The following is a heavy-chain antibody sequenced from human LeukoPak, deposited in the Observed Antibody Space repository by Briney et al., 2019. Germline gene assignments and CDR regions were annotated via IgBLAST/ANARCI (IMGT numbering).Heavy chain of an antibody. CDR2: ISSSGSTI. D-gene: IGHD3-22*01. Sequence: GGSLRLSCAASGFTFSDHYMSWIRQAPGKGLEWLSCISSSGSTIYYADSVKGRFTISRDNAKNSLYLQMNSLRAEDTAVYYCARRRTYYDSSGYSSDAFDIWGQGTMVTVSS. V-gene: IGHV3-11*04. CDR3: ARRRTYYDSSGYSSDAFDI. CDR1: GFTFSDHY. J-gene: IGHJ3*02.